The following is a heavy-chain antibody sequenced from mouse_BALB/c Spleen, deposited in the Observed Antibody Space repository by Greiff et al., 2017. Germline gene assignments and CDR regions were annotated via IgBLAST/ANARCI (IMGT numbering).Heavy chain of an antibody. J-gene: IGHJ3*01. Sequence: EVMLVESGGGLVQPGGSLRLSCATSGFTFTDYYMSWVRQPPGKALEWLGFIRNKANGYTTEYSASVKGRFTISRVNSQSILYLQMNTLRAEDSATYYCAREEVRQVFAYWGQGTLVTVSA. CDR3: AREEVRQVFAY. CDR2: IRNKANGYTT. D-gene: IGHD2-14*01. CDR1: GFTFTDYY. V-gene: IGHV7-3*02.